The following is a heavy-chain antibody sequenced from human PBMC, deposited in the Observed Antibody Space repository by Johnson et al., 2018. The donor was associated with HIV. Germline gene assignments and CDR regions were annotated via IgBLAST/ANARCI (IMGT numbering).Heavy chain of an antibody. CDR1: GFTFDDYA. J-gene: IGHJ3*02. CDR3: AKDLYSSSWTNDAFDI. D-gene: IGHD6-13*01. V-gene: IGHV3-9*01. Sequence: VQLVESGGGLVQPGRSLRLSCAASGFTFDDYAMHWVRQAPGKGLEWVSGISWNSGSIGYADSVKGRFTISRDNSKNTLYLQMNRLRAEDTAVYYCAKDLYSSSWTNDAFDIWGQGTMVTVSS. CDR2: ISWNSGSI.